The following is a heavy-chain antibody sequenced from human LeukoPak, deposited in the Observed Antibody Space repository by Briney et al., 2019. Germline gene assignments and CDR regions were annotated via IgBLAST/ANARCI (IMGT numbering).Heavy chain of an antibody. J-gene: IGHJ6*03. V-gene: IGHV4-39*07. Sequence: SETLSLTCTVSGGSISSSSYYWGWIRQPPGKGLEWIGSIYYSGSTYYNPSLKSRVTISVDTSKNQFSLKLSSVTAADTAVYYCARVYSSPSFYYYYYMDVWGKGTTVTVSS. D-gene: IGHD6-6*01. CDR1: GGSISSSSYY. CDR3: ARVYSSPSFYYYYYMDV. CDR2: IYYSGST.